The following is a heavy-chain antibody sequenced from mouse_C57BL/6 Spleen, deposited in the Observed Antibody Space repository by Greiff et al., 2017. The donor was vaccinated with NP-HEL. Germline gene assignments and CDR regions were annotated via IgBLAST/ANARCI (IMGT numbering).Heavy chain of an antibody. V-gene: IGHV5-17*01. Sequence: VQLKQSGGGLVKPGGSLKLSCAASGFTFSDYGMHWVRQAPEKGLEWVAYISSGSSTIYYADTVKGRFTISRDNAKNTLFLQMTSLRSEDTAMYYCARRIDYYAMDYWGQGTSVTVSS. J-gene: IGHJ4*01. CDR2: ISSGSSTI. CDR1: GFTFSDYG. CDR3: ARRIDYYAMDY.